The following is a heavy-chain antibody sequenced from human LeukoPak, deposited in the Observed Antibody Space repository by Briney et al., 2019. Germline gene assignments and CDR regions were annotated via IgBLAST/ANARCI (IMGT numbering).Heavy chain of an antibody. CDR2: IHTNENT. CDR3: ARVGIVGPTIGVFDI. CDR1: GVSIRSYH. V-gene: IGHV4-4*07. D-gene: IGHD1-26*01. J-gene: IGHJ3*02. Sequence: SETLSLTCNVSGVSIRSYHWSWIRQPAGKGLEWIGRIHTNENTNYNPSLESRVAMSVDTSKNQFSLQLKSMTAADTAVYYCARVGIVGPTIGVFDIWGQGTMVTVSS.